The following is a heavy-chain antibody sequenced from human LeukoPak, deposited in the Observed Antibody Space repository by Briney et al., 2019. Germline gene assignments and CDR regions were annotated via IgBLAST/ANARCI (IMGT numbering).Heavy chain of an antibody. V-gene: IGHV1-69*04. CDR2: IIPILGIA. D-gene: IGHD3-10*01. CDR3: AREVRGGVSWFDP. J-gene: IGHJ5*02. CDR1: GGTFSSYA. Sequence: SVKVSCKASGGTFSSYAISWVRPAPGQGLEWMGRIIPILGIANYAQKFQGRVTITADKSTSTAYMELSSLRSEDTAVYYCAREVRGGVSWFDPWGQGTLVTVSS.